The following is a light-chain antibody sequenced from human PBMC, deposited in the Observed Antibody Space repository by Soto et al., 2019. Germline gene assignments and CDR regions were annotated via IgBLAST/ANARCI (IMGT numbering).Light chain of an antibody. V-gene: IGKV1-39*01. J-gene: IGKJ3*01. CDR3: QQTYSTPFT. CDR2: AAS. Sequence: IQMTQSPSSLSASVGDRVTITCRASQRISNYLNWYQQKPGKAPKLLIYAASNLQSGVPSRFSGSGSGTDSTLTISNLQPEDFATYYCQQTYSTPFTFGPGTKVDIK. CDR1: QRISNY.